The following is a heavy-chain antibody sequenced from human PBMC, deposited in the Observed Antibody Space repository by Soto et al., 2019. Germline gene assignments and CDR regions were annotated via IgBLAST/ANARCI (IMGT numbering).Heavy chain of an antibody. CDR1: GYTSTSYA. V-gene: IGHV1-3*01. D-gene: IGHD3-10*01. J-gene: IGHJ4*02. Sequence: ASVKVSCKASGYTSTSYAMHWVRQAPGQRLEWMGWINAGNGNTKYSQKFQGRVTITRDTSASTAYMELSSLRSEDTAVYYCAREVSVEWFGELGGMDYWGQGTLVTVSS. CDR2: INAGNGNT. CDR3: AREVSVEWFGELGGMDY.